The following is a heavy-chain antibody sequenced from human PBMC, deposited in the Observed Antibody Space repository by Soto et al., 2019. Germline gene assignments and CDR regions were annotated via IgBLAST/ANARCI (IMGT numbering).Heavy chain of an antibody. Sequence: QVQLQESGPGLVKPSQTLSLTCTVSGDSISSGGYYWSWIRQHPGKGLEWIGYIYYSGSTYYNPSLKSRVTISVDTSKNQFSLNLSSVTAADTAVYYCARGGGGYSSGWYEFDYWGQGTLVTVSS. CDR1: GDSISSGGYY. CDR2: IYYSGST. D-gene: IGHD6-19*01. CDR3: ARGGGGYSSGWYEFDY. J-gene: IGHJ4*02. V-gene: IGHV4-31*03.